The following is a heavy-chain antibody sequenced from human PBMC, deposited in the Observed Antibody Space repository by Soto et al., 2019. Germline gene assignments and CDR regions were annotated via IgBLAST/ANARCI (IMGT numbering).Heavy chain of an antibody. Sequence: EVQLLESGGGLVQPGGSLRLSCAASGFTFSSYAMSWVRQAPGKGLEWVSAMSGSGVSTYYADSVKGRFTISRDNSKNTLYLQMNSLRAEDTAVYYCAKAAQTENYYYYGMDVWGQGTTVTVSS. CDR3: AKAAQTENYYYYGMDV. V-gene: IGHV3-23*01. D-gene: IGHD6-13*01. CDR1: GFTFSSYA. CDR2: MSGSGVST. J-gene: IGHJ6*02.